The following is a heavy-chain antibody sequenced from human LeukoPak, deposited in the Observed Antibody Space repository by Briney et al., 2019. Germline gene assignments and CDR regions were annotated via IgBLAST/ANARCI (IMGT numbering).Heavy chain of an antibody. CDR1: GGTFISYA. Sequence: ASVKVSCKASGGTFISYAISWVRQAPGQGLEWMGGIIPIFGTANYAQKFQGRVTITADESTSTAYMELSSLRSEDTAVYYCALARPPPKPFDYWGQGTLVTVSS. V-gene: IGHV1-69*13. D-gene: IGHD2-21*01. J-gene: IGHJ4*02. CDR2: IIPIFGTA. CDR3: ALARPPPKPFDY.